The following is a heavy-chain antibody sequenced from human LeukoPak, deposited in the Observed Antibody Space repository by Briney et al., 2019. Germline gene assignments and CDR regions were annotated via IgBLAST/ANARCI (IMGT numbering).Heavy chain of an antibody. V-gene: IGHV1-46*01. J-gene: IGHJ3*02. D-gene: IGHD2-2*01. CDR2: INPSGCST. CDR3: ARNVVPAAPLDAFDI. CDR1: GYTFTSYY. Sequence: ASVKVSCKASGYTFTSYYMHWVRQAPGQGLECMGIINPSGCSTSYAQKFEGRVTMTRDTSTSTVYMELSSLSSEDTAVSSCARNVVPAAPLDAFDIWGQGTMVTVSS.